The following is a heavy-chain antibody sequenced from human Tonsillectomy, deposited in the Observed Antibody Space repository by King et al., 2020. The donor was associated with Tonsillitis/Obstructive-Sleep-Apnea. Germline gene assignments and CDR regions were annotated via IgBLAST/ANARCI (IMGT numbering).Heavy chain of an antibody. J-gene: IGHJ4*02. D-gene: IGHD3-10*01. CDR2: IRGDGGDR. CDR1: VITFSSYA. CDR3: AKAMVQGIIIAIFDY. Sequence: VQLVESGGGLVQPGGSLRLSCAASVITFSSYAMSWVRQAPGKGLEWVSTIRGDGGDRYLADSVKGRCTISSANSQNTLYLQMNSLRAEDTALSYCAKAMVQGIIIAIFDYWGQGTLVTVSS. V-gene: IGHV3-23*04.